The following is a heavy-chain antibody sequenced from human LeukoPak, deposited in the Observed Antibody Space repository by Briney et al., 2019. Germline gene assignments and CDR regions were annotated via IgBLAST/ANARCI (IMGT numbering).Heavy chain of an antibody. V-gene: IGHV5-51*01. Sequence: GAPLQISCKGSGYRFTNYWIGWVRQMPGKGLEWLGFINPGDSDTRYSPSFQGQVTISADKSISPANLQWSSLKASDTAMYHCARRIGSGWYDYWGQGTLVTVSS. J-gene: IGHJ4*02. CDR3: ARRIGSGWYDY. D-gene: IGHD6-19*01. CDR2: INPGDSDT. CDR1: GYRFTNYW.